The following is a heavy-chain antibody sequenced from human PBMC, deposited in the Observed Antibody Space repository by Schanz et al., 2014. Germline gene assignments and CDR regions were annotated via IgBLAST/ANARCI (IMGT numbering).Heavy chain of an antibody. CDR3: TRGGYSYALSAFDI. CDR1: GYTFISYG. CDR2: INAANGNT. Sequence: QVQLVQSGAEVKKPGASVKVSCKASGYTFISYGIKWVRQAPGQRLEWMGWINAANGNTRYSQKFQGRVTITRDTSASTAYMELRSLRSDDTALYYCTRGGYSYALSAFDIWGQGTMVTVSS. V-gene: IGHV1-18*01. J-gene: IGHJ3*02. D-gene: IGHD5-18*01.